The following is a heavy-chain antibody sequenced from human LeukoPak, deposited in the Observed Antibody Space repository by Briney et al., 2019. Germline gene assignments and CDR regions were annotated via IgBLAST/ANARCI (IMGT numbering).Heavy chain of an antibody. J-gene: IGHJ5*02. CDR1: GGSFSGYY. CDR3: ARGLGNRIAVAGTSWFDP. Sequence: SETLSLTCAVYGGSFSGYYWSWIRQPPGKGLEWIGEINHSGSTNYNPSLKSRVTISVDTSKNQFSLKLSSVTAADTAVYYCARGLGNRIAVAGTSWFDPWGQGTLVTVSS. D-gene: IGHD6-19*01. CDR2: INHSGST. V-gene: IGHV4-34*01.